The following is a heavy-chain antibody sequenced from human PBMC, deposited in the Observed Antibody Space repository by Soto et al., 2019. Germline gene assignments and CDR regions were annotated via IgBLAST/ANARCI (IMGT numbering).Heavy chain of an antibody. CDR1: GFTVDSNY. CDR3: ARDRVESGYPEYFQH. Sequence: GGSLRLSCVASGFTVDSNYMSWVRQAPGKGLEWVSVIYSDGSTYHADSVKGRFTISRDNSKNTLYLQMNSLRAEDTAVYYCARDRVESGYPEYFQHWGQGTLVTVSS. D-gene: IGHD3-22*01. J-gene: IGHJ1*01. CDR2: IYSDGST. V-gene: IGHV3-53*01.